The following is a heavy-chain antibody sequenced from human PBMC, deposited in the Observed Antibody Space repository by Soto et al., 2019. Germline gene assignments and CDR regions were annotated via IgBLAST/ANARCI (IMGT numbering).Heavy chain of an antibody. Sequence: GGSLSLSCAASGFTFSSYAMSWVRQAPGKGLEWVSAITGGGGDTYHADSVKGRFTISRDNTENTLYLQMNSLRVEDTAVYYCAKGSASSRPYYFDYWGQGALVTVSS. V-gene: IGHV3-23*01. CDR2: ITGGGGDT. CDR1: GFTFSSYA. D-gene: IGHD2-2*01. J-gene: IGHJ4*02. CDR3: AKGSASSRPYYFDY.